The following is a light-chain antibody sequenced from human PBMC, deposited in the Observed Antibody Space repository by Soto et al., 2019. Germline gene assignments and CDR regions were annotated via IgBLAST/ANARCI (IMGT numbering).Light chain of an antibody. J-gene: IGKJ2*01. CDR1: QSISTY. CDR2: AAS. CDR3: QQSYTIPYT. V-gene: IGKV1-39*01. Sequence: DIQMTQSPSSLPASVGDRVTLTYRASQSISTYLNWYQQKPGKAPKLLIYAASTLQSGVPSRLSGSGSGTDFTLTISILQPEDFATYYCQQSYTIPYTFGQGTKLEIK.